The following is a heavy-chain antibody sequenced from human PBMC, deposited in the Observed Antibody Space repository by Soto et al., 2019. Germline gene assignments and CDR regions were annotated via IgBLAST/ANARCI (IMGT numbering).Heavy chain of an antibody. CDR3: AKSPRGEMATD. CDR1: GYTFINYH. V-gene: IGHV1-18*01. CDR2: INTYNGMT. Sequence: QVQLVQSGGEVKKPGASVTVSCKASGYTFINYHITWVRQAPGQGLEWMAWINTYNGMTDYAQKFQGRVTMTRDTSTSTAYMELRNLGSDEEVVYFCAKSPRGEMATDWGEGTLVTVCS. D-gene: IGHD5-12*01. J-gene: IGHJ4*02.